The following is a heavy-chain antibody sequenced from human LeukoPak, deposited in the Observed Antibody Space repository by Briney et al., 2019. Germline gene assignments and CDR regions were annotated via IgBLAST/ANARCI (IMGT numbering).Heavy chain of an antibody. CDR3: AKDRGYSYGYDYYGMDV. Sequence: PGRSLRLSCAASGFTFSSHAMSWVRQAPGKGLDWVSGISHSGGSTHYADSVKGRFTISRDNSKNTLYLQMNNLRAEDTAVYYCAKDRGYSYGYDYYGMDVWGQGTTVTVSS. D-gene: IGHD5-18*01. CDR1: GFTFSSHA. V-gene: IGHV3-23*01. J-gene: IGHJ6*02. CDR2: ISHSGGST.